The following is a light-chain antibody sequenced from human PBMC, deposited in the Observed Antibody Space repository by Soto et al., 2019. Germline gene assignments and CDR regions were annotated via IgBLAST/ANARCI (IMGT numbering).Light chain of an antibody. V-gene: IGKV1-17*01. J-gene: IGKJ1*01. Sequence: DIQMTQSPSSLSAYVGDRVTITCRASQDISSKLAWYQHKPGKAPKRLIHVASNLQSGVPSRFSGSGFGTEFTLTISSLQPEDFATYYCLRHSAYPPTFGQGTKVEIK. CDR2: VAS. CDR3: LRHSAYPPT. CDR1: QDISSK.